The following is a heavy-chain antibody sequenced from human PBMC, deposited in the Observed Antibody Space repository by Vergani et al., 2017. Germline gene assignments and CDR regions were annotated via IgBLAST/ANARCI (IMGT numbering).Heavy chain of an antibody. CDR2: ISSNGGAT. CDR1: GFTFSGYA. CDR3: ARGLTGTDDAFDI. D-gene: IGHD1-20*01. J-gene: IGHJ3*02. V-gene: IGHV3-64*01. Sequence: EVQLVESGGGLVQPGGSLRLSCAASGFTFSGYAMHWVRQAPGKGLEYVSAISSNGGATYYANSVKGRFTISRDNSKNTLYLQMGSLRAEDMAVYFCARGLTGTDDAFDIGGQGTMVTVSS.